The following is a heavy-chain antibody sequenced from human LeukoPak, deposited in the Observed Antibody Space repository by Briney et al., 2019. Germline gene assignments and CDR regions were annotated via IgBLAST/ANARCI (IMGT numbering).Heavy chain of an antibody. CDR2: IYYSGST. CDR3: ARGYYDFWSGRMDV. Sequence: SETLSLTCTVSGGSINSGGYYWNWIRQLPGKGLEWIGYIYYSGSTHYNPSLKSRVTISVDTSKNQFSLKLSSVTAADTAVYYCARGYYDFWSGRMDVWGQGTTVTVSS. D-gene: IGHD3-3*01. CDR1: GGSINSGGYY. V-gene: IGHV4-31*03. J-gene: IGHJ6*02.